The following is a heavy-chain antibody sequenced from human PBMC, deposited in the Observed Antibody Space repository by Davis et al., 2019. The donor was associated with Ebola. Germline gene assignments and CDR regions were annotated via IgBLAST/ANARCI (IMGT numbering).Heavy chain of an antibody. Sequence: AASVKVSCKASGYTFTNYGITWVRQAPGQGLEWMGIINPSGGSTSYAQKFQGRVTMTRDTSTSTVYMELSSLRSEDTAVYYCAAGGSRGGFDIWGQGTMVTVSS. CDR3: AAGGSRGGFDI. J-gene: IGHJ3*02. CDR2: INPSGGST. V-gene: IGHV1-46*01. CDR1: GYTFTNYG. D-gene: IGHD1-26*01.